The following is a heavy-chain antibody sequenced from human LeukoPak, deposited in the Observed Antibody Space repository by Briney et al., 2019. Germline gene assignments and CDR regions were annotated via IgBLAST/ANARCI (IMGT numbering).Heavy chain of an antibody. D-gene: IGHD3-3*01. CDR1: GYTFTGYY. Sequence: ASVKVSCKASGYTFTGYYMHWVRQAPGQGLEWMGRINPNSGGTNYAQKFQGRVTITRNTSISTAYMELSSLRSEDTAVYYCARGNKRITIFGVVMVYYFDYWGQGTLVTVSS. CDR3: ARGNKRITIFGVVMVYYFDY. CDR2: INPNSGGT. V-gene: IGHV1-2*06. J-gene: IGHJ4*02.